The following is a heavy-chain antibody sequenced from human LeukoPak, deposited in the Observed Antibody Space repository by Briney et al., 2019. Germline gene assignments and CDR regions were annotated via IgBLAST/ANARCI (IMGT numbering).Heavy chain of an antibody. CDR1: GDSVSGYY. J-gene: IGHJ4*02. CDR2: INHSGST. V-gene: IGHV4-59*02. CDR3: AREVVIMESYFDY. Sequence: SETLSLTCSVSGDSVSGYYWSWIRQPPGKGLEWIGEINHSGSTNYNPSLKSRVTMSVDTSKNQFSLKLSSVTAADTAVYYCAREVVIMESYFDYWGQGTLVTVSS. D-gene: IGHD3-3*01.